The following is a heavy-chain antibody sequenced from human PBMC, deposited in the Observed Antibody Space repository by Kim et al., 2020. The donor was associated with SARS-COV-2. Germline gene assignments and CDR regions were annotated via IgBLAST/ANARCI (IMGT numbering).Heavy chain of an antibody. J-gene: IGHJ4*02. Sequence: GGSLRLSCAASGFTFSSYGMHWVRQAPGKGLEWVAVIWYDGSNKYYADSVKGRFTISRDNSKNTLYLQMNSLRAEDTAVYYCARDTAALGIFDYWGQGTLVTVSS. V-gene: IGHV3-33*01. CDR1: GFTFSSYG. D-gene: IGHD6-13*01. CDR3: ARDTAALGIFDY. CDR2: IWYDGSNK.